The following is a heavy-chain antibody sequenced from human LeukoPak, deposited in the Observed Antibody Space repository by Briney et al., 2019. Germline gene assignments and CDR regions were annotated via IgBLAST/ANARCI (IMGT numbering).Heavy chain of an antibody. CDR2: ISGSGDSI. V-gene: IGHV3-23*01. CDR1: GFTFSNFA. J-gene: IGHJ4*02. D-gene: IGHD6-19*01. CDR3: AKGWQYSSGWDPYFDY. Sequence: GGSLRLSCAASGFTFSNFAMSWVRQAPGKGLEWVSVISGSGDSIYYAGSVKGRFTISRDNPKNTLYLQMNSLRAEDTAVYYCAKGWQYSSGWDPYFDYWGQGTLVTVSS.